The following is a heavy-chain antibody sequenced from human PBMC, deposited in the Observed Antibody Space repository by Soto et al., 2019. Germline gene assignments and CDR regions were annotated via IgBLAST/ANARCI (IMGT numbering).Heavy chain of an antibody. CDR3: ARANWYSEY. CDR2: IYYTGST. D-gene: IGHD7-27*01. CDR1: GGSINNHY. V-gene: IGHV4-59*11. Sequence: QVHLQESGPGLVKPSETLSLTCTVSGGSINNHYWSWIRQPPGKGLEWTGYIYYTGSTNYNPPLESRVTISVDTSKNRVSLNLTSLTAADTAIYYCARANWYSEYWGQGTLVTVSS. J-gene: IGHJ4*02.